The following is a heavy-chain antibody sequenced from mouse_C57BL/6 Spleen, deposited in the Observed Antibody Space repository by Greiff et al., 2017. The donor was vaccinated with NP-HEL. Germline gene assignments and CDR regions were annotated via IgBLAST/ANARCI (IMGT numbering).Heavy chain of an antibody. CDR1: GFSLTSYG. CDR2: IWSDGST. J-gene: IGHJ4*01. V-gene: IGHV2-6-1*01. CDR3: ARHEEDEDYAMDY. Sequence: QVTLKESGPGLVAPSQSLSITCTVSGFSLTSYGVHWVRQPPGKGLEWLVVIWSDGSTTYNSALKSRLSISKDNSKSQVFLKMNSLQTDDTAMYYCARHEEDEDYAMDYWGQGTSVTVSS.